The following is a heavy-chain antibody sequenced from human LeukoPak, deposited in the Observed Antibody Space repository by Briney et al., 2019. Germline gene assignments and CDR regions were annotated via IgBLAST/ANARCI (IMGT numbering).Heavy chain of an antibody. D-gene: IGHD6-19*01. CDR3: ARDLAVAGTDYFDF. CDR2: VFHSGST. CDR1: GDSISTNEW. Sequence: SETLSLTCSVSGDSISTNEWWSWVRQPPGKGLEWIGEVFHSGSTNYNPSLKSRVTISIDKSKNQFSLEVTSVTAADTAIYYCARDLAVAGTDYFDFWGQGVLVTVSS. V-gene: IGHV4-4*02. J-gene: IGHJ4*02.